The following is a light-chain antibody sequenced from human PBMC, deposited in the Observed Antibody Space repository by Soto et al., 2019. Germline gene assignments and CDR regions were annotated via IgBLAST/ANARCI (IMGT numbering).Light chain of an antibody. J-gene: IGKJ1*01. CDR2: AAT. V-gene: IGKV1-27*01. CDR3: QKYSSAPWT. Sequence: DIQMTQSPSSLSASVGDRVTISCRASQGIANYLAWYQQKPGKVPELLIYAATTLHSGVRSRFSGSGSGSDFTLTISSLPPEDFASYYCQKYSSAPWTFGQGTKVEIK. CDR1: QGIANY.